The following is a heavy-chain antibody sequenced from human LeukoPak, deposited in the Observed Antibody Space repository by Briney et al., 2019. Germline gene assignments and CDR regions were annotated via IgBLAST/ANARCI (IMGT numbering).Heavy chain of an antibody. Sequence: GGSLRLSCAASGFTFSSYAMSWVRQAPGKGLEWVSAIGGSGGSTYYADSVKGRFTISRDNSKNTLYLQMNSLRAEDTAVYYCQYSSSPDDAFDIWGQGTMVTVSS. CDR1: GFTFSSYA. CDR2: IGGSGGST. CDR3: QYSSSPDDAFDI. D-gene: IGHD6-6*01. J-gene: IGHJ3*02. V-gene: IGHV3-23*01.